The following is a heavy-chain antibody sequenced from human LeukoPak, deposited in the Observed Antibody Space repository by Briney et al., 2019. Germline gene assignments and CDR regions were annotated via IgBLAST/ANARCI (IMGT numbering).Heavy chain of an antibody. V-gene: IGHV3-11*01. CDR2: ISSSGSTI. J-gene: IGHJ3*02. D-gene: IGHD1-7*01. CDR3: AKDRRGNWNYVGALDI. Sequence: GGSLRLSCAASGFTFSDYYMSWIRQAPGKGLEWVSYISSSGSTIYYADSVKGRFTISRDNAKNSLYLQMNSLRAEDTAVYYCAKDRRGNWNYVGALDIWGQGTMVTVSS. CDR1: GFTFSDYY.